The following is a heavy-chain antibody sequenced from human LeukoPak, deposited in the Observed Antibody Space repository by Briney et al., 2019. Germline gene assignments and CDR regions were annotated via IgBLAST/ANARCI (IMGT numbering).Heavy chain of an antibody. CDR3: AKDRARDGYNFGHFDY. Sequence: QSGGSLRLSCAASGFTFSTYAMHWVRQAPGQGLEWVSLINWDGYSTYYADSVKGRFTISRDNSKNSLYLQMNTLRAEDTALYYCAKDRARDGYNFGHFDYWGQGTLVIVSS. V-gene: IGHV3-43D*03. D-gene: IGHD5-24*01. J-gene: IGHJ4*02. CDR1: GFTFSTYA. CDR2: INWDGYST.